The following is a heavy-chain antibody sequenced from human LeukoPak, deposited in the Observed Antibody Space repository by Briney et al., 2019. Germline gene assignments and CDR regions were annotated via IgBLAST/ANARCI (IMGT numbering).Heavy chain of an antibody. V-gene: IGHV3-74*01. CDR1: GFAFSSYW. CDR3: ARAHNWKYGSFDF. J-gene: IGHJ4*02. CDR2: INSDGSST. Sequence: GGSLRLSCAASGFAFSSYWMHWVRQAPGKGLVWVSRINSDGSSTSYADSVKGRFTISRDNAKNSLYLQMNSLRAEDTAVYYCARAHNWKYGSFDFWGQGTLVTVSS. D-gene: IGHD1-7*01.